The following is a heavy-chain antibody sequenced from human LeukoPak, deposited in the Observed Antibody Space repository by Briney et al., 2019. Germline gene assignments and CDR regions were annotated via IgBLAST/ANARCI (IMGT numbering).Heavy chain of an antibody. J-gene: IGHJ4*02. V-gene: IGHV4-61*01. D-gene: IGHD3-22*01. CDR1: GGSVSSGSYY. CDR3: ARGQIVNFDY. CDR2: IYYSGST. Sequence: SETLSLTCTVSGGSVSSGSYYWSWIRQPPGKGLEWIGYIYYSGSTNYTPSLKSRVTISVDTSKNQFSLKLSSVTAADTAVYYCARGQIVNFDYWGQGTLVTVS.